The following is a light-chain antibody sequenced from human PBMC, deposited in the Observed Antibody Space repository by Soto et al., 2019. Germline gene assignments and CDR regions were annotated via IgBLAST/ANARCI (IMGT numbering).Light chain of an antibody. Sequence: QSALTQPRSVSGSPGQSVTISCTGTSSDVGGYNYVSWYQQHPGKAPKLMISDVSKRPSGVPDRFSGSKSGNTASLTISGLQAEDEAHYYCCSFSGGPYVFGTGTKVTV. J-gene: IGLJ1*01. V-gene: IGLV2-11*01. CDR2: DVS. CDR1: SSDVGGYNY. CDR3: CSFSGGPYV.